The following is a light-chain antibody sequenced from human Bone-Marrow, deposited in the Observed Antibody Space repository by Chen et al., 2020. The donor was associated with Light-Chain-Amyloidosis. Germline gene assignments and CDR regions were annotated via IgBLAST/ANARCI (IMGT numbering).Light chain of an antibody. J-gene: IGLJ1*01. CDR3: SSYTITNTLV. Sequence: QYALTQPASVSGPLGQSITISCTGTSSDVGGDNHVSWYQQHPDKAPKLLIYEVTNRPSWVPDRFSGSKSDNTASLTISGLQTEDEADYFCSSYTITNTLVFGSGTRVTVL. CDR2: EVT. CDR1: SSDVGGDNH. V-gene: IGLV2-14*01.